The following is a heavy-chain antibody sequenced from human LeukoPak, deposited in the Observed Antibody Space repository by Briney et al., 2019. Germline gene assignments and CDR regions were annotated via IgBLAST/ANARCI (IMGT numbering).Heavy chain of an antibody. D-gene: IGHD6-19*01. CDR1: GGSNSSYY. CDR3: ARIPAYSSGWEIDY. J-gene: IGHJ4*02. Sequence: SETLSLTCTVSGGSNSSYYWSWIRQPPGKGLEWIGYIYYSGSTNYNPSLKSRVTISVDTSKNQFSLKLSSVTAADTAVYYCARIPAYSSGWEIDYWGQGTLVTVSS. CDR2: IYYSGST. V-gene: IGHV4-59*08.